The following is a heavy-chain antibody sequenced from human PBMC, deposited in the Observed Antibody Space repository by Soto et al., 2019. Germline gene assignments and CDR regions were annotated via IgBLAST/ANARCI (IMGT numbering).Heavy chain of an antibody. CDR1: GFTFSVSA. CDR3: ARIEYGVDA. D-gene: IGHD6-6*01. CDR2: IRTRKNRYVT. Sequence: EVQLVQSGGGRVQPGGSLKLSCEASGFTFSVSAIHWVRLASGKGLEWVGRIRTRKNRYVTTYAASVKGRFSLSRDAPKTTASRQTNSLRPEATPVNYGARIEYGVDAWGQGTA. V-gene: IGHV3-73*02. J-gene: IGHJ6*02.